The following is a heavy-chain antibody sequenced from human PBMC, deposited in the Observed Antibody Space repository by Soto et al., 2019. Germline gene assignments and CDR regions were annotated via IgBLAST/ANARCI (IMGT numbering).Heavy chain of an antibody. Sequence: QVQLVQSGAEEKKPGASVKVSCKASGYTFTSYAMHWVRQAPGQRLEWMGWINAGNGNTKYSQKFQGRVTITRDTPASTAYRELGGLRSEATAVYYCARDLGYALPDSWGQGTLVTVSS. CDR1: GYTFTSYA. CDR3: ARDLGYALPDS. V-gene: IGHV1-3*05. J-gene: IGHJ4*02. CDR2: INAGNGNT. D-gene: IGHD2-15*01.